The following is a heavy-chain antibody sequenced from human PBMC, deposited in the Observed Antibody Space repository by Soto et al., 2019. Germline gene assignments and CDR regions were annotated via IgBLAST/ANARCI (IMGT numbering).Heavy chain of an antibody. CDR3: ASSAGGRAGYCSGGSCYSAYYYYYMDV. Sequence: ASVKVSCKASGYTFTSYAMHWVRQAPGQRLEWMGWINAGNGNTKYSQKFQGRVTITRDKSASTAYMELSSLRSEDTAVYYCASSAGGRAGYCSGGSCYSAYYYYYMDVWGKGTTVTVSS. CDR2: INAGNGNT. J-gene: IGHJ6*03. CDR1: GYTFTSYA. D-gene: IGHD2-15*01. V-gene: IGHV1-3*01.